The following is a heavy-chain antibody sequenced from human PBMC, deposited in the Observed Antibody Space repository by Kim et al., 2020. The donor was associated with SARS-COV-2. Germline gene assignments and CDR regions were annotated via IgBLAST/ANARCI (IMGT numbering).Heavy chain of an antibody. J-gene: IGHJ4*02. Sequence: YNPSLKSRVTISVDTSKNQFSLELSSVTAADTAVYYCARGMATINYAFDYWGQGTLVTVSS. D-gene: IGHD5-12*01. CDR3: ARGMATINYAFDY. V-gene: IGHV4-59*09.